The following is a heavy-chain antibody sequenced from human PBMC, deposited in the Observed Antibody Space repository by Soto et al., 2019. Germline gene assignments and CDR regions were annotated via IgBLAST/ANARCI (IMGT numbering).Heavy chain of an antibody. CDR1: GGTFSSYA. J-gene: IGHJ2*01. Sequence: QVQLVQSGAAVKKPGSSVKVSCKASGGTFSSYAISWVRQAPGQGLEWMGGIIPIFGTANYAQKFQGRVTITADESTGTAYMELSSLRSEDTAVYYCARGPIAVAALARYFDLWGRGTLVTVSS. CDR3: ARGPIAVAALARYFDL. D-gene: IGHD6-19*01. V-gene: IGHV1-69*12. CDR2: IIPIFGTA.